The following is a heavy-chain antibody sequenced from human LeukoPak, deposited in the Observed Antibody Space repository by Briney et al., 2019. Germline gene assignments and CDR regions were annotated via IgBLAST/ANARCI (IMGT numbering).Heavy chain of an antibody. J-gene: IGHJ4*02. CDR2: IYTSGST. D-gene: IGHD2-15*01. CDR1: GGSISSGSYY. Sequence: PSQTLSLTCTVSGGSISSGSYYWSLIRQPAGKGLEWIGRIYTSGSTNYNPSLKSRVTISVDTSKNQFSLKLSSVTAADTAVYYCARVRILTGHYLFDYWGQGTLVTVSS. V-gene: IGHV4-61*02. CDR3: ARVRILTGHYLFDY.